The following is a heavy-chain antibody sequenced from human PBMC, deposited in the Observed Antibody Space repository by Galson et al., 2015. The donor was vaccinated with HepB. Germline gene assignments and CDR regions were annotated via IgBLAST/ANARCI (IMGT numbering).Heavy chain of an antibody. CDR1: GYTFTSYG. V-gene: IGHV1-18*01. Sequence: SVKVSCKASGYTFTSYGISWVRQAPGQGLEWMGWISAYNGNTNYAQKLQGRVTMTTDTSTSTAYMELRSLRSDDTAVYYCARDRGSGSYYVGGPKKAELTIHWNYWGQGTLVTASS. J-gene: IGHJ4*02. CDR2: ISAYNGNT. CDR3: ARDRGSGSYYVGGPKKAELTIHWNY. D-gene: IGHD1-26*01.